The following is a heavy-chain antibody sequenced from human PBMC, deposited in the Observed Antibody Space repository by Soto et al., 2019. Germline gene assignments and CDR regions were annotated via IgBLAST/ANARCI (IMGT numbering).Heavy chain of an antibody. CDR1: GFNFRNFN. CDR3: ARDLRGHYGP. Sequence: PGGSLRLSCEGSGFNFRNFNMIWVRQAPGKGLEWVSSVSGSSSYIYYADSVKGRFTVSRDNANNLVFLQMNGLRPEDTAMYYCARDLRGHYGPWGQGIMVT. D-gene: IGHD4-17*01. CDR2: VSGSSSYI. V-gene: IGHV3-21*06. J-gene: IGHJ3*01.